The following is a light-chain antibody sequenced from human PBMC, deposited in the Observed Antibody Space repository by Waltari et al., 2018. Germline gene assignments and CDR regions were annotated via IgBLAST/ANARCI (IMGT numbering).Light chain of an antibody. CDR1: CSTIGAGFD. CDR3: QSYDISLSAYV. J-gene: IGLJ3*02. CDR2: VNN. Sequence: QSVLTQPPSLSGAPGQRVTIPCPGNCSTIGAGFDVHWYQQFPGSAPRLLISVNNNRPSGVPDRFSASKSGTSASLAVSGLQAQDEADYYCQSYDISLSAYVFGGGTKLTVL. V-gene: IGLV1-40*01.